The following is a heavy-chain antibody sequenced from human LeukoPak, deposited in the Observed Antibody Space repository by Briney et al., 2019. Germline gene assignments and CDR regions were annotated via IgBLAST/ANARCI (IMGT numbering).Heavy chain of an antibody. D-gene: IGHD6-13*01. CDR1: GYTFTSYG. CDR3: ARAVHQLAIFLDY. Sequence: GASVNVTCKSSGYTFTSYGNSWVRQPQAQGIEWVGWISAYNGTTNYAQKLQGRVTMTTDTSTSTAYMELRSLRSDDTAVYYCARAVHQLAIFLDYWGQGTLVSVSS. J-gene: IGHJ4*02. V-gene: IGHV1-18*01. CDR2: ISAYNGTT.